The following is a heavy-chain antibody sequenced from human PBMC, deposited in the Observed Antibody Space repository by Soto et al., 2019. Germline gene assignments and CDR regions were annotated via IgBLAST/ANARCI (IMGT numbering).Heavy chain of an antibody. CDR1: GFTFSSYA. J-gene: IGHJ4*02. Sequence: EVQLLESGGGLVRPGGSLRLSCAASGFTFSSYAMSWVRQAPGKGLEWVSTISGSDGRTYSTDSVKGRFTISRDNSRNTAYQQMNSLRVEDTAVYYCAKGVSQYTPLALFDYWGRGTLVTVSS. V-gene: IGHV3-23*01. D-gene: IGHD5-18*01. CDR3: AKGVSQYTPLALFDY. CDR2: ISGSDGRT.